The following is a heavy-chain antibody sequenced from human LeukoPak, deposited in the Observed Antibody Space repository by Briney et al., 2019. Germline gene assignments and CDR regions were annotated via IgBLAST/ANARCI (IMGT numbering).Heavy chain of an antibody. V-gene: IGHV3-30*19. CDR2: ISFDGSDK. CDR1: GFTFSSYG. Sequence: GGSLRLSCAASGFTFSSYGMHWVRQAPGKGLEWVAVISFDGSDKYYADSVKGRFTISTDISKNTLYLEVNSLRADDTAMYYCARAQLEYCSTTSCYVFDSWGQGTLVTVSS. D-gene: IGHD2-2*01. CDR3: ARAQLEYCSTTSCYVFDS. J-gene: IGHJ4*02.